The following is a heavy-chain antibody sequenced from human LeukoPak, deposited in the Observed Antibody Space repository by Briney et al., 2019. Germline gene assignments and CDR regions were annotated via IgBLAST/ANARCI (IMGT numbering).Heavy chain of an antibody. V-gene: IGHV1-69*01. CDR2: IIPIFGTA. D-gene: IGHD5-12*01. Sequence: SVKVSCKASGGTFCSYAISWVRQAPGQGLEWMGGIIPIFGTANYAQKFQGRVTITADESTSTAYMELSSLRSEDTAVYYCARSIVATIFPYYYYMDVWGKGTTVTVSS. CDR1: GGTFCSYA. J-gene: IGHJ6*03. CDR3: ARSIVATIFPYYYYMDV.